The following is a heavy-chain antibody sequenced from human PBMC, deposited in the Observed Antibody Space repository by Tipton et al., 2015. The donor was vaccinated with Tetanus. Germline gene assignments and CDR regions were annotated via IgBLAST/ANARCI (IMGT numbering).Heavy chain of an antibody. D-gene: IGHD6-13*01. Sequence: TLSLTCAVYGGSFSGYYWSWIRQPPGKGLEWIGEINHSGSTNCNPSLKSRVTISVDTSKNQFSLKLSSVTAADTAVYYCAREVESSSWYVVSYFDYWGQGTLVTVSS. V-gene: IGHV4-34*01. CDR3: AREVESSSWYVVSYFDY. CDR1: GGSFSGYY. CDR2: INHSGST. J-gene: IGHJ4*02.